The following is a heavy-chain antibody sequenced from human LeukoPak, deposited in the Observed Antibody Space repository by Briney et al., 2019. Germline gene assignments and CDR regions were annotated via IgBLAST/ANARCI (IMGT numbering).Heavy chain of an antibody. CDR2: IYSGGST. V-gene: IGHV3-66*01. D-gene: IGHD4-17*01. J-gene: IGHJ4*02. Sequence: GGSLRLSCAASGFTVSSSYMSWVRQTPGKGLEWVSLIYSGGSTYYADSVQGRFTISRDNSKNTLYLQMNSLRAEDTAVYYCARDYGDYARGFDFWGQGTLVTVSS. CDR3: ARDYGDYARGFDF. CDR1: GFTVSSSY.